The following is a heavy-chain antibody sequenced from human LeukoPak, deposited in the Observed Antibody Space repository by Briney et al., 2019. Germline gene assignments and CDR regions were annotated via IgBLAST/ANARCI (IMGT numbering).Heavy chain of an antibody. D-gene: IGHD4-23*01. CDR1: GFTFSSYG. J-gene: IGHJ6*02. CDR3: ARDRGGYYYYGMDV. CDR2: IWYDGSNK. Sequence: GGSLRLSCAASGFTFSSYGMHWVRQAPGKGLEWVAVIWYDGSNKYYADSVKGRFTISRDNSKNTLYLQMNSLRAEDTAVYYCARDRGGYYYYGMDVWGQRTTVTVSS. V-gene: IGHV3-33*01.